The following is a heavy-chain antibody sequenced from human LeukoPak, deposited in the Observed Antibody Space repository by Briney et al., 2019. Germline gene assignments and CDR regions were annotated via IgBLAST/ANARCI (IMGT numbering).Heavy chain of an antibody. V-gene: IGHV4-34*01. CDR3: ARGRPHYYDSSGYLVGQYYFDY. CDR2: INHSGST. CDR1: GGSFSGYY. Sequence: SETLSLTCAVYGGSFSGYYWSWIRQPPGKGLEWIGEINHSGSTNYNPSLKSRITISVDTSKNQFSLKLSSVTAADTAVYYCARGRPHYYDSSGYLVGQYYFDYWGQGTLVTVSS. D-gene: IGHD3-22*01. J-gene: IGHJ4*02.